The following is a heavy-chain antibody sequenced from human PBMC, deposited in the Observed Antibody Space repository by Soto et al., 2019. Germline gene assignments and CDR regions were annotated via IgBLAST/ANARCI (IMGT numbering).Heavy chain of an antibody. CDR1: GFTFSSYG. D-gene: IGHD6-19*01. CDR2: ISYDGSNK. J-gene: IGHJ4*02. Sequence: QVQLVESGGGVVQPGRSLRLSCAASGFTFSSYGMHWVRQAPGKGLEWVAVISYDGSNKYYADSVKGRFTISRDNSKNTLYLPMNSLRAEDTGVYYCAKDSVAKQYSSGWYGGIDYWGQGTLVTVSS. V-gene: IGHV3-30*18. CDR3: AKDSVAKQYSSGWYGGIDY.